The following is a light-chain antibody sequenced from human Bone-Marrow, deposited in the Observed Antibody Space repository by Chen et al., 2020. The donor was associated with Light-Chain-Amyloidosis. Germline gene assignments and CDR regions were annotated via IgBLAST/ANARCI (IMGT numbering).Light chain of an antibody. CDR1: SSDVGGYNY. V-gene: IGLV2-14*01. CDR3: SSYTSSSTYV. Sequence: QSALTPPASVSGSPGQSITISCTGTSSDVGGYNYVSWYQQHPGKAPKLMIYDVSNRPSGVSNRSSGYKSGNTASLTISGLQAEDEADYYCSSYTSSSTYVFGTGTKVTVL. CDR2: DVS. J-gene: IGLJ1*01.